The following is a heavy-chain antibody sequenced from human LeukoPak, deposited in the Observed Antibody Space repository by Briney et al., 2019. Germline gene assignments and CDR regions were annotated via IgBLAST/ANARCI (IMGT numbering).Heavy chain of an antibody. CDR3: AREWGCSSGWSDGLDI. D-gene: IGHD6-19*01. CDR1: GDSISRYY. CDR2: IYPGGST. V-gene: IGHV4-59*01. Sequence: PSETLSLTCTVSGDSISRYYWNWIRQPPGKGLEWIGYIYPGGSTNYNPSLKSRVTISVDTSKNQISLELNSVTAADTAVYYCAREWGCSSGWSDGLDIWGHGTMVAVSS. J-gene: IGHJ3*02.